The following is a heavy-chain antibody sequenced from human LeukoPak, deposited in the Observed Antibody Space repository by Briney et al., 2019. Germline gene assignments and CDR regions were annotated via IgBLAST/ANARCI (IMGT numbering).Heavy chain of an antibody. CDR3: VKGPTYDGLPYFFDY. V-gene: IGHV3-64D*06. D-gene: IGHD3-22*01. CDR2: ISSNGGST. Sequence: PAGSLRLSCSASGFTFSYYAMHWLRQTAGKGLEFVSGISSNGGSTYYAGSLKGRFTISRDNSNNSLYLQISSLTAEDTAVYYCVKGPTYDGLPYFFDYWGQGTLVTVSS. J-gene: IGHJ4*02. CDR1: GFTFSYYA.